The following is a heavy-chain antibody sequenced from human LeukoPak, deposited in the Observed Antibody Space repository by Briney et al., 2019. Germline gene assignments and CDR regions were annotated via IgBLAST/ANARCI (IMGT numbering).Heavy chain of an antibody. CDR3: ARISYGGQFDY. V-gene: IGHV3-30*03. CDR2: ISYDGSNK. CDR1: GFTFSSYG. J-gene: IGHJ4*02. Sequence: QPGRSPRLSCAASGFTFSSYGMHWVRQAQGKGLEWVAVISYDGSNKYYADSVKGRFTISRDNSKNTLYLQMNSLRAEDTAVYYCARISYGGQFDYWGQGTPVTVSS. D-gene: IGHD4-23*01.